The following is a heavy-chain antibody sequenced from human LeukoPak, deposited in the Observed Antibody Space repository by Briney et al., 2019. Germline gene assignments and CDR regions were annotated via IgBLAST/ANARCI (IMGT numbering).Heavy chain of an antibody. V-gene: IGHV4-59*08. CDR2: IHFTGST. J-gene: IGHJ4*02. Sequence: SETLSLTCTVSGGSILSYYWSWIRQPPGKGLEWIGYIHFTGSTKYNPSLNSRVTMSVDTSKNQFSLQLSSVTATDAAVYFCARHSSSWYPDYWGQGTLVTVSS. D-gene: IGHD6-13*01. CDR1: GGSILSYY. CDR3: ARHSSSWYPDY.